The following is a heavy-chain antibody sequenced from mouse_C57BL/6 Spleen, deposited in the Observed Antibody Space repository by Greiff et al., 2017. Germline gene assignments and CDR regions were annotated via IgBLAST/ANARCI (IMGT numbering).Heavy chain of an antibody. CDR2: ISNLAYSI. Sequence: DVMLVESGGGLVQPGGSLKLSCAASGFTFSDYGMAWVRQAPRKGPEWVAFISNLAYSIYYADTVTGRFTISREKAKNTLYLEMSSLRSEDTAMYYCARQRGNYDAMDYWGQGTSVTVSS. CDR3: ARQRGNYDAMDY. CDR1: GFTFSDYG. J-gene: IGHJ4*01. V-gene: IGHV5-15*01. D-gene: IGHD2-1*01.